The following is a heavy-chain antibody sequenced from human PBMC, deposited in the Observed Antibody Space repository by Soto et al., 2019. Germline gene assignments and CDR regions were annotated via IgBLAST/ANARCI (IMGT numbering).Heavy chain of an antibody. CDR2: IDPSDSYT. Sequence: GESLKISCKGSGYSFTSYWISWVRQMPGKGLEWMGRIDPSDSYTNYSPSFQGHVTISADKSISTAYLQWSSLKASDTAMYYCARHSLGYCSSTSCFHYYGMEVWGQGTTVTVSS. D-gene: IGHD2-2*01. CDR3: ARHSLGYCSSTSCFHYYGMEV. CDR1: GYSFTSYW. J-gene: IGHJ6*02. V-gene: IGHV5-10-1*01.